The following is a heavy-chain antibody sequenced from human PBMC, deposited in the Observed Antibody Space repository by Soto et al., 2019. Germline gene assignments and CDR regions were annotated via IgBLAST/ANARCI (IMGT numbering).Heavy chain of an antibody. V-gene: IGHV3-64D*06. Sequence: PGGSLRLSCSASGFTFSIYAMHWVRQAPGKGLEYVSSISTNGGSTHYADSVKGRFTISRDNSKNTQYLQMSSLRADDTAVYYCVKGEYYYDSSGYYPFDYWGQGTLVTASS. J-gene: IGHJ4*02. D-gene: IGHD3-22*01. CDR3: VKGEYYYDSSGYYPFDY. CDR1: GFTFSIYA. CDR2: ISTNGGST.